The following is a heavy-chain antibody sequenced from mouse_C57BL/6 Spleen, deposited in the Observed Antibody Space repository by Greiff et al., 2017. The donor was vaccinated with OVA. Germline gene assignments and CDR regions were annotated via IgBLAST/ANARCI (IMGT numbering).Heavy chain of an antibody. D-gene: IGHD1-1*01. CDR1: GYAFSSSW. CDR2: IYPGDGDT. J-gene: IGHJ4*01. V-gene: IGHV1-82*01. CDR3: AREELLRLYAMDD. Sequence: QVQLQQSGPELVKPGASVKISCKASGYAFSSSWMNWVKQRPGKGLEWIGRIYPGDGDTNYNGKFKGKATLTADKSSSTAYMQLSSLTSEDSAVYFCAREELLRLYAMDDWGQGTSVTVSS.